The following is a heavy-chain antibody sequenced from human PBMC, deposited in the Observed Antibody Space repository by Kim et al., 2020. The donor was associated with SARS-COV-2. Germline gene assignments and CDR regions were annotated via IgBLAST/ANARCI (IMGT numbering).Heavy chain of an antibody. CDR2: ISYDGSNK. J-gene: IGHJ5*02. D-gene: IGHD6-25*01. Sequence: GGSLRLSCAASGFTFSSYGMHWVRQAPGKGLEGVAVISYDGSNKYYADSVKGRFTISRDNSKNTLYLQMNSLRAEDTAVYYCAKDAADPWGQGTLVTVSS. V-gene: IGHV3-30*18. CDR1: GFTFSSYG. CDR3: AKDAADP.